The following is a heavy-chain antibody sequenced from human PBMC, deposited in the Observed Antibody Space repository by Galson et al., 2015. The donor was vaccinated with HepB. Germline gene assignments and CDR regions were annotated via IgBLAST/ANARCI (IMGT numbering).Heavy chain of an antibody. D-gene: IGHD2-21*01. CDR3: ATRGGGVVDGTLDY. J-gene: IGHJ4*02. CDR1: GGSISSSSYY. Sequence: ETLSLTCTVSGGSISSSSYYWGWIRQPPGKGLEWIGSIYYSGSTYYNPSLKSRVTISVDTSKNQFSLKLSSVTAADTAVYYCATRGGGVVDGTLDYWGQGTLVTVSS. CDR2: IYYSGST. V-gene: IGHV4-39*01.